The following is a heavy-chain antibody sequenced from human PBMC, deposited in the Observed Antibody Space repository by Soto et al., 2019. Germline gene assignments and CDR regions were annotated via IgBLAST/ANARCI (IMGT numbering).Heavy chain of an antibody. D-gene: IGHD4-17*01. CDR1: GGTFSSYT. V-gene: IGHV1-69*08. Sequence: QVQLVQSGAEVKKPGSSVKVSCKASGGTFSSYTISWVRQAPGQGLEWMGRIIPILGIANYAQKFQGRVTITADKSPSTAYMELSSLRSEDTAVYYCARDQKEDLDYGDQLDAFDIWGQGTMVTVSS. CDR3: ARDQKEDLDYGDQLDAFDI. J-gene: IGHJ3*02. CDR2: IIPILGIA.